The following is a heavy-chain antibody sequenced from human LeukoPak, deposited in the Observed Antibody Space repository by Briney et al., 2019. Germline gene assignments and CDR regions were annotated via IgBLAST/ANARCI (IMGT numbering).Heavy chain of an antibody. CDR1: GGSISSGSYY. CDR2: IYTSGST. Sequence: SETLSLTCTVSGGSISSGSYYWSWIRQPAGKGLEWIGRIYTSGSTNYNPSLKSRVTISVDTSKNQFSLKLSSVTAADTAVYYCARDQLRPFDYWGQGTLVTVSS. CDR3: ARDQLRPFDY. V-gene: IGHV4-61*02. J-gene: IGHJ4*02. D-gene: IGHD2-2*01.